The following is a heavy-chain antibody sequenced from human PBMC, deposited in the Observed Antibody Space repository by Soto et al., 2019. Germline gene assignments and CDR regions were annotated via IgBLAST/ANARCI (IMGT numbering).Heavy chain of an antibody. D-gene: IGHD1-26*01. CDR2: IIPIFGTA. Sequence: QVQLVQSGAEVKKPGSSVKVSCKASGGTFSSYAISWVRQAPGQGLEWMGGIIPIFGTANYAQKFQGRVTITADESTSTAYRGVSSLRSEDTAVYFCARRSGVVPRFDIWGQGTMVTVSS. V-gene: IGHV1-69*12. CDR1: GGTFSSYA. J-gene: IGHJ3*02. CDR3: ARRSGVVPRFDI.